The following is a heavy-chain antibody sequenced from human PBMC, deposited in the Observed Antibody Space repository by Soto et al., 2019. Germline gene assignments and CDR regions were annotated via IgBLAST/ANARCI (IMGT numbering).Heavy chain of an antibody. V-gene: IGHV3-23*01. Sequence: EVPLLESGGGLVQPGGSLRLSCVASGFTFKNYDMRWVRQAPGKRLEWVSGISGSGGVTYYAVSVKGRFTISRDNAKNTLYLQMNSLRANDTAVYYCTQNLQFMIYYESAGHYNNWGQGTLVTVSS. J-gene: IGHJ4*02. CDR3: TQNLQFMIYYESAGHYNN. D-gene: IGHD3-9*01. CDR1: GFTFKNYD. CDR2: ISGSGGVT.